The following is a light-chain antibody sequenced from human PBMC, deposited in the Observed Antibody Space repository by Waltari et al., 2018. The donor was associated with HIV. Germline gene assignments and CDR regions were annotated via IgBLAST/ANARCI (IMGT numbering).Light chain of an antibody. J-gene: IGKJ5*01. CDR1: RNISDW. V-gene: IGKV1-5*03. Sequence: DIQMTQSPSTLSASVGDRVTITCRASRNISDWLAWYQQKLWEASNLLIYKASSLQSGVPFRFSGSGSGTEFTLTISSLQPGDFATYYCQQYNRYPITFGQGTRLEIK. CDR3: QQYNRYPIT. CDR2: KAS.